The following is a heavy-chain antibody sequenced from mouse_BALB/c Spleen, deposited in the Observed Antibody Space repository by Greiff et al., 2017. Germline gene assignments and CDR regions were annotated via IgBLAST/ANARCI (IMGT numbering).Heavy chain of an antibody. CDR2: IYPYNGGT. J-gene: IGHJ3*01. D-gene: IGHD3-2*01. CDR3: ARDSSGSFAY. Sequence: EVQLQQSGPELVKPGASVKISCKASGYTFTDYNMHWVKQSHGKSLEWIGYIYPYNGGTGYNQKFKSKATLTVDNSSSTAYMELRSLTSEDSAVYYCARDSSGSFAYWGQGTLVTVSA. CDR1: GYTFTDYN. V-gene: IGHV1S29*02.